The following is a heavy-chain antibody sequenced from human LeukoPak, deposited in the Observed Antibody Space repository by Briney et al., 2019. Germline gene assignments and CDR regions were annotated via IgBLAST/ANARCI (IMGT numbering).Heavy chain of an antibody. V-gene: IGHV3-49*03. CDR1: GFTFGDYA. J-gene: IGHJ4*02. D-gene: IGHD6-6*01. Sequence: PGGSLRLSCTASGFTFGDYAMSWFRQAPGKGLEWVGFIRSKAYGGTTEYAASVKGRFTISRDDSKSIAYLQMNSLKTEDTAVYCCTRARSPYSSSSDYWGQGTLVTVSS. CDR3: TRARSPYSSSSDY. CDR2: IRSKAYGGTT.